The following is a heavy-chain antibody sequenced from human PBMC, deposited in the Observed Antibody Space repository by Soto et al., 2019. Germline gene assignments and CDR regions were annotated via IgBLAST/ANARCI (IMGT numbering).Heavy chain of an antibody. CDR2: LNHRRTT. J-gene: IGHJ4*02. V-gene: IGHV4-34*01. CDR3: ARRRLYDFWSGYYTGCGRY. Sequence: KPSETMSLTCAVYGGTFSGYYCSWSREIPGKGLEWITELNHRRTTNYTPALKSRVTIPVDTSQNHFSMKLTSVTAADTAVYYCARRRLYDFWSGYYTGCGRYWGQGTLVTVSS. D-gene: IGHD3-3*01. CDR1: GGTFSGYY.